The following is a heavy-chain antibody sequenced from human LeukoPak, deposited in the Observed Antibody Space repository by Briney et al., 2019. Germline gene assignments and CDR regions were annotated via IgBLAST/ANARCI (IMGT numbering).Heavy chain of an antibody. V-gene: IGHV4-39*07. CDR1: GGSISSSSYY. CDR2: IYYSGST. D-gene: IGHD3-10*01. J-gene: IGHJ4*02. CDR3: ARDRRRGYYGSGSYLSH. Sequence: PSETLSLTCTVSGGSISSSSYYWGWIRQPPGKGLEWIGSIYYSGSTYYNPSLKSRVTISVDTSKNQFSLKLSSVTAADTAVYYCARDRRRGYYGSGSYLSHWGQGTLVTVSS.